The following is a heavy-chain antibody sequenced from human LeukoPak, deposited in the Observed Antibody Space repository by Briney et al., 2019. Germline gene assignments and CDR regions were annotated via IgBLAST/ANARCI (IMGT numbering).Heavy chain of an antibody. Sequence: GGSLRLSCAASGFTFSSYGMHWVRQAPGKGLEWVAFIRYDGSNKNYADSVKGRFTISRDNSKNTLYLQMNSLRAEDTAVYYCAKGGRFLDWWPHDHWGQGTLVTVSS. CDR1: GFTFSSYG. CDR2: IRYDGSNK. D-gene: IGHD3/OR15-3a*01. V-gene: IGHV3-30*02. J-gene: IGHJ4*02. CDR3: AKGGRFLDWWPHDH.